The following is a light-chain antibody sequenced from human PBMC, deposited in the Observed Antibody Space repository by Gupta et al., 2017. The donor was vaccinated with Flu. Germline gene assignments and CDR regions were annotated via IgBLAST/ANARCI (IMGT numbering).Light chain of an antibody. V-gene: IGLV2-14*03. Sequence: QSALTPPASVSGSPGQSITIACSGTSSDVGRSNSVSWYHQHPGTAPKLLIYDVSSRPSGVSGRFSGSKSGTTATLTTAGLQAEDETDYYCRSYTSVSNLYVFGTGTKFTVL. CDR3: RSYTSVSNLYV. CDR2: DVS. J-gene: IGLJ1*01. CDR1: SSDVGRSNS.